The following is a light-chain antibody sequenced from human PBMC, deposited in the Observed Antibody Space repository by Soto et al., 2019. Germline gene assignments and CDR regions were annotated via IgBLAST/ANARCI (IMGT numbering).Light chain of an antibody. V-gene: IGKV4-1*01. CDR2: WAS. J-gene: IGKJ4*01. CDR3: QQYYSAPLT. Sequence: DIVMTQSPDSLAVSLGERATINCKSSQSVLYSNTNKNYVAWYQQKPGQPPKLLIYWASTRESGVPDRFSGSESGTDFPLTISGLQAEDVAVYYCQQYYSAPLTFGGGTTVEIK. CDR1: QSVLYSNTNKNY.